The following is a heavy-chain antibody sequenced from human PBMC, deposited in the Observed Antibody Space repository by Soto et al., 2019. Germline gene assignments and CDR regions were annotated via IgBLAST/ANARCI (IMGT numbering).Heavy chain of an antibody. Sequence: QMQLVQSGPEVKKPGTSVKVSCKASGFTFTSSAMQWVRQARGQRLEWIGWIVVGSGNTNYAQKFQDRATITRDMSTSTAYMELSTLRSEDTAVYYCAAALMTTHSSGIDYWGQGTLVTVSS. J-gene: IGHJ4*02. CDR1: GFTFTSSA. D-gene: IGHD6-19*01. CDR2: IVVGSGNT. CDR3: AAALMTTHSSGIDY. V-gene: IGHV1-58*02.